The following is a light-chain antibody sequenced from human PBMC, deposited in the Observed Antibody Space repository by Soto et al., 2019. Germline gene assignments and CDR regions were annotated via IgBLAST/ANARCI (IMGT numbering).Light chain of an antibody. J-gene: IGLJ2*01. CDR2: EVS. CDR1: SSDVGGYNY. V-gene: IGLV2-8*01. Sequence: QSAVTQPPSASGSPGQSVTISCTGTSSDVGGYNYVSWYQQHPGKAPKLMIYEVSKRPSGVPDRFSGSKSGNTASLTVSGLQAEDEADYYCSSYAGSNKVFGGGTQLTVL. CDR3: SSYAGSNKV.